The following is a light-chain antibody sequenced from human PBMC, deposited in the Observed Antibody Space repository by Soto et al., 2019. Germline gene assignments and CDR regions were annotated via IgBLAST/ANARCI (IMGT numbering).Light chain of an antibody. V-gene: IGKV2-28*01. CDR3: MQPXQTMIT. CDR1: QSLLHPNGYNY. Sequence: DIVMTQSPLSLPVTPGEPASISCRSSQSLLHPNGYNYLDXXLQKPXHCPQLLIYLSSNRAFGVPNRLSGSDSGTHFTLTSTGVETEDXGAYLRMQPXQTMITFGQGTRLEIK. CDR2: LSS. J-gene: IGKJ5*01.